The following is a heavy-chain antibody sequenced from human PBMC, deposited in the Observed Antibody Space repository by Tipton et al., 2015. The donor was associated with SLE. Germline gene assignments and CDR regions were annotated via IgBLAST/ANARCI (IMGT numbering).Heavy chain of an antibody. CDR1: RGSISSYY. Sequence: TLSLTCTVSRGSISSYYWSWIRQPAGKGLEWIGRIYETGTVNYNRSPKSRVTMSVDTSKNQFSLKLSSVTAADTAVYYCARVVYSGAFDIWGQGTIVTVSS. D-gene: IGHD2-15*01. CDR3: ARVVYSGAFDI. J-gene: IGHJ3*02. V-gene: IGHV4-4*07. CDR2: IYETGTV.